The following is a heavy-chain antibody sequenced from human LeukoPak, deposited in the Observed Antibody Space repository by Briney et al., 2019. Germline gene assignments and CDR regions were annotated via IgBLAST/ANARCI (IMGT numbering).Heavy chain of an antibody. D-gene: IGHD4-17*01. Sequence: GGSLRLSCAASEFSVGSNYMTWIRQAPGKGLEWVSSISRSGSTKYYADSVKGRFTISRDNAKNSLYLQMNSLRAEDTAVYYCARDLGVDYGDWVGDYWGQGTLVTVSS. J-gene: IGHJ4*02. CDR3: ARDLGVDYGDWVGDY. CDR1: EFSVGSNY. CDR2: ISRSGSTK. V-gene: IGHV3-11*04.